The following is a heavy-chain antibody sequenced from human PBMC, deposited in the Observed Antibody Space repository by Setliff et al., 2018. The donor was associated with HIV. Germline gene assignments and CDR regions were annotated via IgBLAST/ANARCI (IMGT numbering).Heavy chain of an antibody. V-gene: IGHV1-46*01. CDR2: IYPSDGRT. Sequence: GASVKVSCKASGYTFTSYYMHWVRQAPGQGLEWMGIIYPSDGRTTYAQKFQGRVTITADKSTSTAYMELSSLRSEDTAVYYCARVVDSSGSLGFDYWGQGTLVTVSS. D-gene: IGHD3-22*01. CDR1: GYTFTSYY. J-gene: IGHJ4*02. CDR3: ARVVDSSGSLGFDY.